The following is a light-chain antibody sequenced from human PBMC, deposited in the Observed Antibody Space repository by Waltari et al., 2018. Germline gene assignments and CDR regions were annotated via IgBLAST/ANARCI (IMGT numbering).Light chain of an antibody. Sequence: SYELTQPPSMSVSPGQTATIACSGDALRKQYAYWYQQEPGQAPTLVMDKDTERPSGVPERFSGCSSGTTVTLTISGVQPDDEADYYCHSADSPGTPLVFGGGTKLTVL. J-gene: IGLJ2*01. CDR3: HSADSPGTPLV. CDR1: ALRKQY. CDR2: KDT. V-gene: IGLV3-25*03.